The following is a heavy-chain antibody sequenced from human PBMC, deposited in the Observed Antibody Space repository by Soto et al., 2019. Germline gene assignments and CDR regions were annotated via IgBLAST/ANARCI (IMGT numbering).Heavy chain of an antibody. CDR1: GGSISSSSYY. CDR3: ASPKIAFYNWFDP. J-gene: IGHJ5*02. D-gene: IGHD3-3*02. Sequence: SETLSLTCTVSGGSISSSSYYWGWIRPPPGKGLEWIGSIYYSGSTYYNPSLKSRVTISVDTSKNQFSLKLSSVTAADTAVYYCASPKIAFYNWFDPWGQGTLVTVSS. V-gene: IGHV4-39*01. CDR2: IYYSGST.